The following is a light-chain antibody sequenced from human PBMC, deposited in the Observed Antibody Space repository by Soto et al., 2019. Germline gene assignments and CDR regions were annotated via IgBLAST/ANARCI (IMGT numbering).Light chain of an antibody. J-gene: IGLJ1*01. CDR2: GNN. V-gene: IGLV1-51*02. Sequence: QSVLTQPPSVSAAPGQKVTISCSGSSSNIGSDYVSWYQQLPGTAPKLLIYGNNKRPSGIPDRFSGSKSGTSATLGITGLQTGDEAYYYCVTWDSSLSAYVSGTGTKVTVL. CDR3: VTWDSSLSAYV. CDR1: SSNIGSDY.